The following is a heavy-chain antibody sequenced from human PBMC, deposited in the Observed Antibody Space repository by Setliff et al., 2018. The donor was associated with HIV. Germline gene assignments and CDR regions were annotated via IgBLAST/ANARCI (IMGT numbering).Heavy chain of an antibody. CDR3: ARDWNHYFYYMDV. Sequence: PSETLSLTCAVYGGSLNDYYWSWIRLPPGKGLEWIGEINHSGSTNYNPSLKGRVTISVGTSKNQFSLKLTSVTAADTAVYYCARDWNHYFYYMDVWGKGTTVTVSS. J-gene: IGHJ6*03. CDR1: GGSLNDYY. V-gene: IGHV4-34*01. D-gene: IGHD1-1*01. CDR2: INHSGST.